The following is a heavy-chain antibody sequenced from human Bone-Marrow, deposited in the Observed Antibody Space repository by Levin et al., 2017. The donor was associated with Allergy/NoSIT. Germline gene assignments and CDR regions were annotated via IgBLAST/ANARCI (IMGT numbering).Heavy chain of an antibody. D-gene: IGHD1-26*01. J-gene: IGHJ4*02. V-gene: IGHV3-23*01. CDR2: VSISGGTT. CDR3: AQDDGASLKDSFDY. Sequence: LSLTCAASGFALSTYAMTWVRQAPGKGLEWVSSVSISGGTTYYADSVKGRFTISRDNSKNTLYLQMNSLRAEDTAVYYCAQDDGASLKDSFDYWGQGTLVTVSS. CDR1: GFALSTYA.